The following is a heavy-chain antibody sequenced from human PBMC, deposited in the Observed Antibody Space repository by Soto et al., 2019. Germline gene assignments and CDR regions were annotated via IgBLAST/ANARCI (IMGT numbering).Heavy chain of an antibody. CDR3: ARANGFGGNYYYYGMDV. Sequence: SETLSLTCTVSGGSISSGGYYWSWIRQHPGKGLEWIGYIYYSGSTYYNPSLKSRVTISVDTPKNQFSLKLSSVTAADTAVYYCARANGFGGNYYYYGMDVWGQGTTVTVSS. CDR1: GGSISSGGYY. V-gene: IGHV4-31*03. J-gene: IGHJ6*02. D-gene: IGHD3-10*01. CDR2: IYYSGST.